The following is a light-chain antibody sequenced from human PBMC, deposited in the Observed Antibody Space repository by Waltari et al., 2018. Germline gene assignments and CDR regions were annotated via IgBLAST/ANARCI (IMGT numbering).Light chain of an antibody. V-gene: IGKV4-1*01. CDR1: QSVLYSSNNKNY. J-gene: IGKJ1*01. Sequence: DIVMTQSPDSLAVSLGERTTINCKSSQSVLYSSNNKNYLAWYQQKPGQPPKLLIYGASTRQSGVPDRFIGSGSATDFTLTITRLQAEDVAVYYCQQYFRTPPTFGQGTKVVIK. CDR2: GAS. CDR3: QQYFRTPPT.